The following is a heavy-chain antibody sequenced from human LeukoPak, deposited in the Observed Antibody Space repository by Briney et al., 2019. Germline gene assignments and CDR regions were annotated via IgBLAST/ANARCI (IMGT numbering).Heavy chain of an antibody. CDR2: IYYSGST. Sequence: PSETLSLTCTVSGGAISSYYWSWIRQPPGKGLEWIGYIYYSGSTKYNPSLKSRVTISVDTSKNQFSLKLSSVTAADTAVYYCARSLVVPAAIEYYFDYWGQGTLVTVSS. D-gene: IGHD2-2*01. CDR1: GGAISSYY. V-gene: IGHV4-59*01. CDR3: ARSLVVPAAIEYYFDY. J-gene: IGHJ4*02.